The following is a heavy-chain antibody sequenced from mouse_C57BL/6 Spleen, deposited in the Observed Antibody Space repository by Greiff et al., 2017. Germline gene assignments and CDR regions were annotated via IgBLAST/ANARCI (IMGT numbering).Heavy chain of an antibody. D-gene: IGHD1-1*01. J-gene: IGHJ2*01. V-gene: IGHV1-50*01. Sequence: VQLQQPGAELVKPGASVKLSCKASGYTFTSYWMQWVKQRPGQGLEWIGEIDPSDSYTNYNQKFKGKATLTVDTSSSTAYMQLSSLTSEDSAVYYCARKETVVDYWGQGTTLTVSS. CDR1: GYTFTSYW. CDR2: IDPSDSYT. CDR3: ARKETVVDY.